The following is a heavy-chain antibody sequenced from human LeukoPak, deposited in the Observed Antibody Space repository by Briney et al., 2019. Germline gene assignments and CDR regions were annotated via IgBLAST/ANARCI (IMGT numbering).Heavy chain of an antibody. CDR3: ARDGSWGDYQFYFYMDV. Sequence: GGSLRLSCAASGFRFSFDSYAMSWVRQAPGKGLEWLSGISASGHYIYNADSVKGRFTISRDNSKNTLYIEINSLRAEDTAVYYCARDGSWGDYQFYFYMDVWGKGTTVTVSS. CDR2: ISASGHYI. J-gene: IGHJ6*03. V-gene: IGHV3-23*01. D-gene: IGHD2-2*01. CDR1: GFRFSFDSYA.